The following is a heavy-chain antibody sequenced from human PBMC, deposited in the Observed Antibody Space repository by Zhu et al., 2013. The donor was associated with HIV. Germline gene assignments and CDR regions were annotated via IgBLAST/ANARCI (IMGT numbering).Heavy chain of an antibody. CDR2: INPIDGNT. Sequence: QVQLVQSGAEVKKPGASVKVSCKASGYTFTGYYMHWVRQAPGQGLEWMAIINPIDGNTRYAPKFQGRVSMTRDTSTNTVYMELSSLRSDDTAVYYCARDEDSSSSGFDFWGQGTLVTVSS. J-gene: IGHJ4*02. V-gene: IGHV1-46*01. CDR3: ARDEDSSSSGFDF. D-gene: IGHD6-6*01. CDR1: GYTFTGYY.